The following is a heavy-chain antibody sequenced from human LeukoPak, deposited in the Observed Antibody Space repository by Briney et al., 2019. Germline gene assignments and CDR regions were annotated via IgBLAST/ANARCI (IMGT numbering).Heavy chain of an antibody. J-gene: IGHJ4*02. CDR2: INHSGST. D-gene: IGHD6-19*01. CDR1: GFTVSSNY. CDR3: ARGRGSSGCIDY. V-gene: IGHV4-34*01. Sequence: PGGSLRLSCAASGFTVSSNYMSWIRQPPGKGLEWIGEINHSGSTNYNPSLKSRVTISVDTSKNQFSLKLSSVTAADTAVYYCARGRGSSGCIDYWGQGTLVTVSS.